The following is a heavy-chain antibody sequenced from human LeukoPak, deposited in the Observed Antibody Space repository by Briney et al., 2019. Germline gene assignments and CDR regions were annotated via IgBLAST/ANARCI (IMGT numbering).Heavy chain of an antibody. CDR2: ISYDGSNK. Sequence: PGRSLRLSCAASGFTFSSYGMHWVRQAPGKGLEWVAVISYDGSNKYYADSVKGRLTISRDNSKNTLYLQMNSLRAEDTAVYYCAKDYNTKSPYYFDYWGQGTLVTVSS. CDR3: AKDYNTKSPYYFDY. D-gene: IGHD1-1*01. CDR1: GFTFSSYG. V-gene: IGHV3-30*18. J-gene: IGHJ4*02.